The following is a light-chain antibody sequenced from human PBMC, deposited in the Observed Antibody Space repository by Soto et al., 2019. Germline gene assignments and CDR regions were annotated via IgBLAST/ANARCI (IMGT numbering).Light chain of an antibody. CDR3: QPSYSTLLS. Sequence: DIQMTQSPSSLSASVGDRVTITCRASQSISSYLNWYQQKPGKAPKLLIYAASSLQSGVPSRFSVSGSGTDFTLSISSLQPEDFATYYCQPSYSTLLSFGGGTKVEIK. CDR2: AAS. CDR1: QSISSY. V-gene: IGKV1-39*01. J-gene: IGKJ4*01.